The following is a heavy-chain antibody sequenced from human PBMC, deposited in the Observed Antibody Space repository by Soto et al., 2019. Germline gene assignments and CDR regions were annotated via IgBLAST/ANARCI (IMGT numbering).Heavy chain of an antibody. V-gene: IGHV1-69*13. J-gene: IGHJ4*02. CDR3: ARDPEIRYCSGGSCYSV. D-gene: IGHD2-15*01. CDR2: IIPIFGTA. CDR1: GGTFSSYA. Sequence: SVKVSGKASGGTFSSYAISWVRQAPGQGLEWMGGIIPIFGTANYAQKFQGRVTITADESTSTAYMELSSLRSEDTAVYYCARDPEIRYCSGGSCYSVWDQGTLVTVSS.